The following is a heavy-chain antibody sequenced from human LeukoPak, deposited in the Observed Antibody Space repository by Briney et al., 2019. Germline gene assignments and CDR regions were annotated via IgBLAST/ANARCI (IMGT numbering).Heavy chain of an antibody. CDR1: GFTFSTYW. D-gene: IGHD6-19*01. CDR3: ARTIAVAVPDY. Sequence: GGSLRLSCAASGFTFSTYWMSWVRQAPGKGLEWVANIKQEGSEKYYVDSVKGRFTISRDNAKNSLYLQMNSLRAEDTAVYYCARTIAVAVPDYWGQGTLVTVSS. J-gene: IGHJ4*02. V-gene: IGHV3-7*05. CDR2: IKQEGSEK.